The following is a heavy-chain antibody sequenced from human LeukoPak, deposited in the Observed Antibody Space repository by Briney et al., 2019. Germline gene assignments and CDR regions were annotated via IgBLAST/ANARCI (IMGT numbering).Heavy chain of an antibody. CDR2: INGDGSTT. V-gene: IGHV3-74*01. D-gene: IGHD3-22*01. CDR1: GFTFSRYW. J-gene: IGHJ1*01. Sequence: GGSLRLSCAASGFTFSRYWMHWVRQAPGKGLVWVSRINGDGSTTSYADSVKGGFTISRDNAKNTLYLQMDSLRAEDTAVYYCATGNYHDSRGYYTFGHWGQGTLVTVSS. CDR3: ATGNYHDSRGYYTFGH.